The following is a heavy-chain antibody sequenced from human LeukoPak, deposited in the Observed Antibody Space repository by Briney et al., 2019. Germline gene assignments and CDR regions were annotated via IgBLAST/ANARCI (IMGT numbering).Heavy chain of an antibody. CDR1: GGTFSSYA. V-gene: IGHV1-69*05. Sequence: SVKVSCKASGGTFSSYAICWVRQAPGQGLEWMGGIIPIFGTANYAQKFQGRVTITTDESTSTAYMELSSLRSGDTAVYYCAKKWLRRNWFDPWGQGTLVTVSS. CDR3: AKKWLRRNWFDP. D-gene: IGHD5-12*01. CDR2: IIPIFGTA. J-gene: IGHJ5*02.